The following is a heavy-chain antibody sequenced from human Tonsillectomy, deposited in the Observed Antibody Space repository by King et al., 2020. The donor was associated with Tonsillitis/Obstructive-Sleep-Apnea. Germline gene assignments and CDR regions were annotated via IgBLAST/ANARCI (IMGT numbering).Heavy chain of an antibody. V-gene: IGHV1-46*01. Sequence: QLVQSGAEVKKPGASVKVSCKASGYTFTSYYMHWVRQAPGQGLEWMGIINPSGGSTSYAQKFQGRVTMTRDTSTSTVNMELRSLRSEDTAVYYCATIAAAGTGAFDIWGQGTMVTVSS. CDR1: GYTFTSYY. CDR2: INPSGGST. D-gene: IGHD6-13*01. CDR3: ATIAAAGTGAFDI. J-gene: IGHJ3*02.